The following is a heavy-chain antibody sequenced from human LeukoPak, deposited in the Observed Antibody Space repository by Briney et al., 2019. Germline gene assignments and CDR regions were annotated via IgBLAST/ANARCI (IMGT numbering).Heavy chain of an antibody. J-gene: IGHJ3*02. CDR1: GFTLSSYA. CDR3: ARDTDDFQGLDI. Sequence: GGTLRLSCAASGFTLSSYAMSWVRQAPGKGLEWVAATSSSDSGKYHADSVRGRFTISRDNSKNTVYLQMNSLRAEDAAVYYCARDTDDFQGLDIWGQGTRVTVSS. CDR2: TSSSDSGK. D-gene: IGHD3-3*01. V-gene: IGHV3-23*01.